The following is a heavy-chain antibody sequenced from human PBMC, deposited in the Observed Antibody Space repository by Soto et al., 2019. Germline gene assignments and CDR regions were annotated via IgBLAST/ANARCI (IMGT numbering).Heavy chain of an antibody. CDR1: GGSISSGGYY. CDR2: IYYSGST. CDR3: AGATTLDYDDSMSYRYFDL. Sequence: QVQLQESGPGLVKPSQTLSLTCTVSGGSISSGGYYWSWIRQHPGQGLEWFGYIYYSGSTYYNPSLLSRVSISVDTSENHFSLKLSSVTAAYTPVYYCAGATTLDYDDSMSYRYFDLWVRGTMVTVS. D-gene: IGHD4-17*01. V-gene: IGHV4-31*03. J-gene: IGHJ2*01.